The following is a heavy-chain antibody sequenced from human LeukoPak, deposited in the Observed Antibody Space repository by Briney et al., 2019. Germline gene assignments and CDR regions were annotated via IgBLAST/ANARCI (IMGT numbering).Heavy chain of an antibody. CDR1: GFTFSSYA. J-gene: IGHJ4*02. CDR2: ISYDGSNK. D-gene: IGHD4-17*01. CDR3: ASAYGDYAAADY. Sequence: PGRSLRLSCAASGFTFSSYAMHWVRQAPGKGLEWVAVISYDGSNKYYADSVKGRFTVSRDNSKNTLYLQMNSLRVDDTAVYYCASAYGDYAAADYWGQGTLVTVSS. V-gene: IGHV3-30-3*01.